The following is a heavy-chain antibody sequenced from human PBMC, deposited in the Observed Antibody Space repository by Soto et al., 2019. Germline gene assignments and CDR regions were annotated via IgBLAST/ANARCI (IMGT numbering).Heavy chain of an antibody. V-gene: IGHV2-5*02. Sequence: QITLKESGPTLVKPTQTLTLTCTFSGFSLTTTAVGVGWIRQPPGTALEWLALIYWADDKRYSPSLKSRLTLTKDTSKNQVVLTMTNMDPVDTSTYDCAHRIPAAGTGWYFDLWGRGTLVTVSS. CDR3: AHRIPAAGTGWYFDL. CDR1: GFSLTTTAVG. J-gene: IGHJ2*01. CDR2: IYWADDK. D-gene: IGHD6-13*01.